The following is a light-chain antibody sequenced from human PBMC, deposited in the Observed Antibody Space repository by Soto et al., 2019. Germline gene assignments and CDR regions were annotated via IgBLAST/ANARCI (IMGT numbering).Light chain of an antibody. CDR1: SLNIGSNG. V-gene: IGLV1-44*01. CDR2: SNH. J-gene: IGLJ2*01. CDR3: AAWDDSVNGRV. Sequence: QSVLTQPPSASGTPGQRVTISCSGNSLNIGSNGVNWYVQFPGTAPRLLIHSNHQRRPGVPDRISGSKSDTSASLAISGLXXXXXXXXXXAAWDDSVNGRVFGGGTKLTVL.